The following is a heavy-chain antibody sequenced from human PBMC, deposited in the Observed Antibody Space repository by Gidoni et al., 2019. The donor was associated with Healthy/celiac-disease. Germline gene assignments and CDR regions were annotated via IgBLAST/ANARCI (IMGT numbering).Heavy chain of an antibody. CDR2: ISWNRGSI. V-gene: IGHV3-9*01. Sequence: DVQLVEYGGGLVQPGRSLKLSCADSAVTCDDYDMYWDLQATGTGLEWVSGISWNRGSIGYADCVKGRFTISRDNAKNLLYLQMKSLRAEDTALYYCAKAYELKYSSSSEVTDYYYYGMDVWGQGTTVTVSS. CDR3: AKAYELKYSSSSEVTDYYYYGMDV. CDR1: AVTCDDYD. D-gene: IGHD6-6*01. J-gene: IGHJ6*02.